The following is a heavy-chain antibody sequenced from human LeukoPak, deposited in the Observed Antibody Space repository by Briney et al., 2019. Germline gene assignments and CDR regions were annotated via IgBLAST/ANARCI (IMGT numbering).Heavy chain of an antibody. CDR2: ISSSSSTI. CDR3: ARDVWNYDSSGLFDC. Sequence: GGSLRLSCAASGFTFSSYSMNWVRQAPGKGLEWVSYISSSSSTIYYADSVKGRFTISRDNAKNSLYLQMNSLRAEDTAVYYCARDVWNYDSSGLFDCWGQGTLVTVSS. D-gene: IGHD3-22*01. CDR1: GFTFSSYS. J-gene: IGHJ4*02. V-gene: IGHV3-48*01.